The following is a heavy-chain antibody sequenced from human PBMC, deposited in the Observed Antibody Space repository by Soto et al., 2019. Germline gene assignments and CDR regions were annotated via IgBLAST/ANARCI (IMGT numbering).Heavy chain of an antibody. V-gene: IGHV4-31*03. CDR3: ARIRYFDLAYGMDV. CDR1: GGSITSGGYY. D-gene: IGHD3-9*01. Sequence: QVQLQESGPGLVKPSQPLSLTCTVPGGSITSGGYYWGGIRQHPGKGLGWIGYIYYSGSTYYNPPLMSRVTISVDTSKNQCSLKLSSVTAADTAVYYCARIRYFDLAYGMDVWGQGTTVTVSS. J-gene: IGHJ6*02. CDR2: IYYSGST.